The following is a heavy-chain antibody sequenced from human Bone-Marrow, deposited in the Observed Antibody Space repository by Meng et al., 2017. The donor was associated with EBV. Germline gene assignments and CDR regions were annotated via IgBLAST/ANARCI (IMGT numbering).Heavy chain of an antibody. CDR1: GGSVSSGSYD. Sequence: QGSGPGLLKPSETLPLTCPVSGGSVSSGSYDWSWIRQPPGKGLEWIGYIYYSGGTNYNPSLKSRVTISVNTSKNQFSLKLSFVTAADTAVYYCARGSLIVATNWFDPWAREPWSPSPQ. CDR2: IYYSGGT. CDR3: ARGSLIVATNWFDP. D-gene: IGHD5-12*01. J-gene: IGHJ5*02. V-gene: IGHV4-61*01.